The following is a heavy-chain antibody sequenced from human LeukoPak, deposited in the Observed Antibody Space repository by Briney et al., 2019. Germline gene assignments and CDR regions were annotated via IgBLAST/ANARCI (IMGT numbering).Heavy chain of an antibody. J-gene: IGHJ6*02. D-gene: IGHD5-18*01. CDR1: GYTFTGYY. CDR3: AREASYGSYYDGMDV. CDR2: INPNSGGT. Sequence: ASVTVSCKASGYTFTGYYMLWVRQAPGQGLGWMGWINPNSGGTNYAQKFQGRVTMTRDTSISTAYMELSRLRSDDTAVYYCAREASYGSYYDGMDVWGQGTTVTVSS. V-gene: IGHV1-2*02.